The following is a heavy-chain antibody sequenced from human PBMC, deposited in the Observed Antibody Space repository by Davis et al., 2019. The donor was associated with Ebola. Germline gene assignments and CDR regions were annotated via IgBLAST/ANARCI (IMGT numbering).Heavy chain of an antibody. Sequence: MPSETLSLTCTVSGGSFSTYYWSWVRQPPGKGLEWVGYIYYSGTTHYNPSLRGRVTISVDTSKKHFSLKLGSVTAADTAVYYCTKREHAFDVWGQGTMVTVSS. CDR1: GGSFSTYY. CDR2: IYYSGTT. D-gene: IGHD5-24*01. CDR3: TKREHAFDV. J-gene: IGHJ3*01. V-gene: IGHV4-59*01.